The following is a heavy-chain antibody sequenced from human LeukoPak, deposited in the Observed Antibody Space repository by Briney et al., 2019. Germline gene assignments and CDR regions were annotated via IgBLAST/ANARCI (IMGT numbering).Heavy chain of an antibody. D-gene: IGHD3-9*01. V-gene: IGHV3-33*06. CDR2: IWYGGSNK. CDR1: GFTFSSYG. CDR3: AKGVDILTGYYEDYYYYGMDV. J-gene: IGHJ6*02. Sequence: GGSLRLSCAASGFTFSSYGMHWVRQAPGKGLEWVAVIWYGGSNKYYADSVKGRFTISRDNSKNTLYLQMNSLRAEDTAVYYCAKGVDILTGYYEDYYYYGMDVWGQGTTVTVSS.